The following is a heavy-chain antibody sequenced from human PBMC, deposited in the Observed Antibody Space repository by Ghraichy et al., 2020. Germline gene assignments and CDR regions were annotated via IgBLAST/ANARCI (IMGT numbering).Heavy chain of an antibody. CDR3: ARDDDSFRNDFDY. J-gene: IGHJ4*02. CDR2: IWNDGSIR. CDR1: GFTFSTYG. V-gene: IGHV3-33*01. Sequence: LSLTCAASGFTFSTYGMHWVRQAPGKRLEWVAVIWNDGSIRYYADSVRDRFTISRDNSKNTLYLQMDSLRAEDTAVYYCARDDDSFRNDFDYWGQGTLVTVSS. D-gene: IGHD3-22*01.